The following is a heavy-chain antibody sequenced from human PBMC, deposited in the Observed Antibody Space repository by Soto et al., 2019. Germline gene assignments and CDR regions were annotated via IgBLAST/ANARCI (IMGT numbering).Heavy chain of an antibody. CDR2: MNPNSGNT. V-gene: IGHV1-8*01. Sequence: ASVKVSCKASGYTFTSYDINWVRQATGQGLEWMGWMNPNSGNTGYAQKFQGRVTMTRNTSISTAYMELSSLRSEDTAVYYCARGYSSGWEYYYYGMDVWGQGTTVTVSS. J-gene: IGHJ6*02. CDR1: GYTFTSYD. D-gene: IGHD6-19*01. CDR3: ARGYSSGWEYYYYGMDV.